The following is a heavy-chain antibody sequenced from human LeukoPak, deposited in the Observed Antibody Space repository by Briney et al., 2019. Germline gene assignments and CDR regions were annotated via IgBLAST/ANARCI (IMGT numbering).Heavy chain of an antibody. J-gene: IGHJ4*02. CDR1: GFTFSSYR. CDR2: IKQDGSEK. CDR3: ARVIWSYRLFDY. D-gene: IGHD1-26*01. Sequence: GGSLRLSCAASGFTFSSYRISWVRQAPGKRLEWVANIKQDGSEKYYVDSVKGRFTISRDNAKNSLYLQMNSLRAEDTAVYYCARVIWSYRLFDYWGQGTLVTVSS. V-gene: IGHV3-7*01.